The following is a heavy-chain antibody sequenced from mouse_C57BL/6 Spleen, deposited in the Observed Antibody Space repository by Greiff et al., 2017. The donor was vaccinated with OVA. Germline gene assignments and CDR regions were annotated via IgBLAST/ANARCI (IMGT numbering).Heavy chain of an antibody. J-gene: IGHJ2*01. CDR3: ARERGELNYFDY. Sequence: EVKLVESGGGLVKPGGSLKLSCAASGFTFSSYAMSWVRQTPEKRLEWVATISDGGSYTYYPDNVKGRFTISRDNAKNNLYLQMGHLKSEDTAMYYCARERGELNYFDYWGQGTTLTVSS. CDR1: GFTFSSYA. CDR2: ISDGGSYT. V-gene: IGHV5-4*01.